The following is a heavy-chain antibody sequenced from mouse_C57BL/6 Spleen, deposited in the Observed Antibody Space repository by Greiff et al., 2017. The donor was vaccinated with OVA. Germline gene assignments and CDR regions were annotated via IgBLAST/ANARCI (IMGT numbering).Heavy chain of an antibody. CDR2: IHPNSGST. V-gene: IGHV1-64*01. CDR1: GYTFTSYW. Sequence: QVQLKQPGAELVKPGASVKLSCKASGYTFTSYWMHWVKQRPGQGLAWIGMIHPNSGSTNYNEKFKSKATLTVDKSSSTAYMQLSSLISEDSAVYYCARGKGDFDVWGTGTTVTVAS. CDR3: ARGKGDFDV. D-gene: IGHD3-3*01. J-gene: IGHJ1*03.